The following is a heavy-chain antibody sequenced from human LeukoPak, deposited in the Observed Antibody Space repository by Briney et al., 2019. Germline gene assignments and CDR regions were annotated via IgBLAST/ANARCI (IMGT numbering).Heavy chain of an antibody. J-gene: IGHJ4*02. D-gene: IGHD3-3*01. CDR2: INHSGST. V-gene: IGHV4-34*01. CDR3: ARGYYDFWSGYFDY. CDR1: GGSFSGYH. Sequence: SETLSLTCAVYGGSFSGYHWSWIRQPPGKGLEWIGEINHSGSTNYNPSLKSRVTISVDTSKNQFSLKLSSVTAADTAVYYCARGYYDFWSGYFDYWGQGTLVTVSS.